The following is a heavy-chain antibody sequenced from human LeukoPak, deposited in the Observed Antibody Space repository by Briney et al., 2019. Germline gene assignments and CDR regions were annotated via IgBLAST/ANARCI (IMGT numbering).Heavy chain of an antibody. CDR1: GFTVSTSW. J-gene: IGHJ4*02. D-gene: IGHD4-11*01. CDR2: INNDGNRI. Sequence: GGSLRLSCAASGFTVSTSWMFRVRQAPGKGLMYVSEINNDGNRIRYVDSVKGRFTISRDGAKNTLFLQMNSLRDDDTAMYYCARGGLPGGFDYWGQGILVTVPS. CDR3: ARGGLPGGFDY. V-gene: IGHV3-74*01.